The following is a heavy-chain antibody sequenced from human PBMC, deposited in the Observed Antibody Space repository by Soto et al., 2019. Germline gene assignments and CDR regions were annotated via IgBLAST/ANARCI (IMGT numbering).Heavy chain of an antibody. CDR2: IYTSGST. D-gene: IGHD3-22*01. CDR1: GGSISIYY. Sequence: SETLSLTCTVSGGSISIYYWSWIRQPAGKGLEWIGRIYTSGSTNYNPSLKSRVTMSVDTSKNQFSLKLSSVTAADTAVYYCARQILSSGYYFRGYYYGMDVWGQGTTVTVSS. V-gene: IGHV4-4*07. CDR3: ARQILSSGYYFRGYYYGMDV. J-gene: IGHJ6*02.